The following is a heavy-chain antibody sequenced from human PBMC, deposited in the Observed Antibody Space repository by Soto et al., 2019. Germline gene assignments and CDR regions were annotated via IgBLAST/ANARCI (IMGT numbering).Heavy chain of an antibody. CDR1: GYSFTTSW. V-gene: IGHV5-51*01. Sequence: GESLKISCKGSGYSFTTSWIGWVRQMPGKGLEWMGIIYPGDFDTRYSPSFQGQVTISADKSISTAYLQWSSLKASDTAIYYCARRATSAEYLQEWGQGTLVTVYS. CDR2: IYPGDFDT. J-gene: IGHJ1*01. CDR3: ARRATSAEYLQE. D-gene: IGHD1-1*01.